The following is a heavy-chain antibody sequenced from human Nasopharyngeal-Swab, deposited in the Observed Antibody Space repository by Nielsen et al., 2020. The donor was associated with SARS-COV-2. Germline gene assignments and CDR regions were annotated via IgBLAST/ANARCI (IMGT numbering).Heavy chain of an antibody. CDR3: ANRRLEGIDV. D-gene: IGHD1-1*01. V-gene: IGHV1-46*01. J-gene: IGHJ6*02. CDR2: INPSGGDT. Sequence: ASVKVSCKASGYTFTTYNVHWVRQAPGQGLEWMGRINPSGGDTGYAQKFQGRVTITRDTSTSTVYMEVSSLRSEDTAVYYCANRRLEGIDVWGQGTTVTVSS. CDR1: GYTFTTYN.